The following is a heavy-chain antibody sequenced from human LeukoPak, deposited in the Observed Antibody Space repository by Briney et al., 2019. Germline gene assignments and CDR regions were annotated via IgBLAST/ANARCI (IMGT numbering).Heavy chain of an antibody. CDR2: IYYSGST. J-gene: IGHJ5*01. V-gene: IGHV4-59*08. D-gene: IGHD6-25*01. CDR3: ARLGYSTGWYNS. Sequence: PSETLSLTCTVSGGSISSYYWSWIRQPPGKGLEWIGYIYYSGSTNYNPSLKSRVTISVDTSKNQFSLKLSSVTAADTAVYYCARLGYSTGWYNSWGQGTLVTVSS. CDR1: GGSISSYY.